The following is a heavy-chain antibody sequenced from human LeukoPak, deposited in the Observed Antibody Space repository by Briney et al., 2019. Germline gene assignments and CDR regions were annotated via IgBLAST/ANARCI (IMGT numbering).Heavy chain of an antibody. CDR1: GFTVSSSY. J-gene: IGHJ4*02. D-gene: IGHD3-22*01. CDR3: ARSPMYYYDSSGYYS. Sequence: PGGSLRLSCAASGFTVSSSYMSWVRQAPGKGLEWVSVIYSGGSTYYADSVKGRFTISRDNSKNTLYLQMNSLRAEDTAVYYCARSPMYYYDSSGYYSWGQGTLVTVSS. V-gene: IGHV3-53*01. CDR2: IYSGGST.